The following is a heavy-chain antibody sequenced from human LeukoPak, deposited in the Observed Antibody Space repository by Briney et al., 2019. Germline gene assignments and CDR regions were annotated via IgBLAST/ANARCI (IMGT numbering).Heavy chain of an antibody. D-gene: IGHD2/OR15-2a*01. Sequence: GGSLRLSCAASGFTFSSYSMNWVRQAPGKGLEWVSSISSSSSYIYYADSVKGRFTISRDNAKNSLYLQMNSLRAEDTAVYYCARDGNRRSLTNAAERSPCTPDYWGQGTLVTVSS. CDR3: ARDGNRRSLTNAAERSPCTPDY. V-gene: IGHV3-21*01. J-gene: IGHJ4*02. CDR1: GFTFSSYS. CDR2: ISSSSSYI.